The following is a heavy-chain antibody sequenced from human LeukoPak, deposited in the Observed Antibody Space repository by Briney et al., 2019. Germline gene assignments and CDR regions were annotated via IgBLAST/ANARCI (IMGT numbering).Heavy chain of an antibody. V-gene: IGHV3-9*01. CDR3: AKDMSMVRGVSMDV. J-gene: IGHJ6*02. CDR1: GFTFDDYA. CDR2: ISWNSGSI. Sequence: GGSLRLSCAASGFTFDDYAMHWVRQAPGKGLEWVSGISWNSGSIGYADSVKGRFTISSDNAKNSLYLQMNSLRAEDTALYYCAKDMSMVRGVSMDVWGQGTTVTVSS. D-gene: IGHD3-10*01.